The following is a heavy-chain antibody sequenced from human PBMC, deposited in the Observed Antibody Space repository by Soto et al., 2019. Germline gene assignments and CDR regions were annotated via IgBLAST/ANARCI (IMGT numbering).Heavy chain of an antibody. V-gene: IGHV3-49*03. D-gene: IGHD3-3*01. CDR1: GFTFGDYA. CDR3: TRERFWSRLALDWFDP. J-gene: IGHJ5*02. Sequence: LRLSCTASGFTFGDYAMSWFRQAPGKGLEWVGFIRSKAYGGTTEYAASVKGRFTISRDDSKSIAYLQMNSLKTEDTAVYYCTRERFWSRLALDWFDPWGQGTLVTVAS. CDR2: IRSKAYGGTT.